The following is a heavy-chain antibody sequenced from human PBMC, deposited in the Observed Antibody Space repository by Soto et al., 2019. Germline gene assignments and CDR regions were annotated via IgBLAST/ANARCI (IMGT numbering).Heavy chain of an antibody. CDR1: GYTFTSYY. V-gene: IGHV1-46*01. CDR3: SRVEVYCSGGSCYVLATDYYYGMDV. CDR2: INPSGGST. J-gene: IGHJ6*04. D-gene: IGHD2-15*01. Sequence: ASVKVSCKASGYTFTSYYMHWVRQAPGQGLEWMGIINPSGGSTSYAQKFQGRVTMTRDTSTSTVYMELSSLRSEDTAVYYCSRVEVYCSGGSCYVLATDYYYGMDVGGKGTTVTVSS.